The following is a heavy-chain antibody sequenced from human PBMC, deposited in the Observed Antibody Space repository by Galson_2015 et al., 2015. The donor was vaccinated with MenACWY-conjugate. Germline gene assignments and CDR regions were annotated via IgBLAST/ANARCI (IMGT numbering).Heavy chain of an antibody. CDR3: ARGITGNPFDY. Sequence: SGYTFTSYYMHWVRQAPGQGLEWMGIINPSGGSTSYAQKFQGRVTMTRDTSTSTVYMELSSLRSEDTAVYYCARGITGNPFDYWGQGTLVTVSS. J-gene: IGHJ4*02. V-gene: IGHV1-46*01. CDR2: INPSGGST. CDR1: GYTFTSYY. D-gene: IGHD1-20*01.